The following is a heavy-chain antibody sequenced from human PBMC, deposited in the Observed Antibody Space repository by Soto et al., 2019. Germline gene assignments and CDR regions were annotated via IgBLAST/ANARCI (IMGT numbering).Heavy chain of an antibody. Sequence: QVQLVESGGGVVQPGRSLRLYCAASGFTFSNYGMHWVRQAPGKGLEWGALISYDGSSKDYADYVKGRFTISRDNSKSTLYLQMNSLRVEDTAVYYCARGGYGDSHAEYFQHWGEGTLVTVSS. CDR2: ISYDGSSK. CDR3: ARGGYGDSHAEYFQH. CDR1: GFTFSNYG. V-gene: IGHV3-30-3*01. D-gene: IGHD4-17*01. J-gene: IGHJ1*01.